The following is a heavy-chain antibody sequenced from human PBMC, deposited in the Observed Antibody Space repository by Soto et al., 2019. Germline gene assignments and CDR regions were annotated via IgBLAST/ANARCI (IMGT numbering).Heavy chain of an antibody. Sequence: SKNLAITCTVSGGCISSYYRSWIRQPPGKGLEWIGYIYYSGSTNYNPSLKSRVTISVDTSKNQFSLKLSSVTAADTAVYYCARWKSDDILTGKGNFDYWGQGTLVTVS. CDR3: ARWKSDDILTGKGNFDY. J-gene: IGHJ4*02. CDR1: GGCISSYY. D-gene: IGHD3-9*01. V-gene: IGHV4-59*01. CDR2: IYYSGST.